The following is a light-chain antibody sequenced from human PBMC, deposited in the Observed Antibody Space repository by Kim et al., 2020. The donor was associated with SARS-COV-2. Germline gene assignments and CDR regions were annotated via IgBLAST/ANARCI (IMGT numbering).Light chain of an antibody. Sequence: PGGTVTLTCASNTGAVTSRHFPNWFQQKPGQAPRSLIYSTSNKPSWTPARFSGSLLGGRAALTLSGVQPEDEADYYCLLYSADDWVFGGGTQLTVL. CDR1: TGAVTSRHF. CDR2: STS. CDR3: LLYSADDWV. V-gene: IGLV7-43*01. J-gene: IGLJ3*02.